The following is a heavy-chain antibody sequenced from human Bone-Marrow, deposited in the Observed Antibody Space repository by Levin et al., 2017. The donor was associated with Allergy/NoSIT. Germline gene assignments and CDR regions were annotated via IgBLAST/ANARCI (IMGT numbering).Heavy chain of an antibody. J-gene: IGHJ4*02. CDR1: GGSISSGAYS. V-gene: IGHV4-30-2*01. Sequence: SETLSLTCAVSGGSISSGAYSWSWIRQPPGKGLEWIVYIYHSGNTFYNPSLRSRVSLSVDTSKNQFSLRLNSVAAADTAVYFCARGAPWKMGYYFDYWGQGSLVTVAS. CDR2: IYHSGNT. CDR3: ARGAPWKMGYYFDY. D-gene: IGHD5-24*01.